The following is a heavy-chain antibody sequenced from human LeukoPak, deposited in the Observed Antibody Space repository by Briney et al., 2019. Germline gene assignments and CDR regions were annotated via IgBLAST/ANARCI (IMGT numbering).Heavy chain of an antibody. V-gene: IGHV1-69*02. D-gene: IGHD6-19*01. CDR3: ARGEDRYTNGWEIDY. Sequence: AASVKVSCKASGGTFSSYSITWVRQAPGQGLEWMGRIIPMLGIANYAQKFLGRVTITADKSTSTAYMELSSLRSEDTAVYYCARGEDRYTNGWEIDYWGQGTLVTVSS. CDR1: GGTFSSYS. CDR2: IIPMLGIA. J-gene: IGHJ4*02.